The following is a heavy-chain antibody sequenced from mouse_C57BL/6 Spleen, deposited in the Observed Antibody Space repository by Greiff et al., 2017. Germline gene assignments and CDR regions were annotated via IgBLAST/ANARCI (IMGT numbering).Heavy chain of an antibody. J-gene: IGHJ1*03. Sequence: EVKLVESEGGLVQPGSSMKLSCTASGFTFSDYYMAWVRQVPEKGLEWVANINYDGSSTYYLDSLKSRFIISRDNAKNILYLQMSSLKSEDTATYYCAREGWGNYVWYFDVWGTGTTVTVSS. V-gene: IGHV5-16*01. CDR1: GFTFSDYY. D-gene: IGHD2-1*01. CDR3: AREGWGNYVWYFDV. CDR2: INYDGSST.